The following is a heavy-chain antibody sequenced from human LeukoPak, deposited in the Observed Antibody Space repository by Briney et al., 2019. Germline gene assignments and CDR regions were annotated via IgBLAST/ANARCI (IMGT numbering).Heavy chain of an antibody. D-gene: IGHD3-22*01. Sequence: GGSLRLSCAVSGFTFSSYGMHWVRQAPGKGLEWVAVIWYDGSNKYYADSVKGRFTISRDNSKNTLYLQMNSLRAEDTAVYYCAREYDYYDSSGYYSYYFDYWGQGTLVTVSS. CDR1: GFTFSSYG. J-gene: IGHJ4*02. V-gene: IGHV3-33*01. CDR3: AREYDYYDSSGYYSYYFDY. CDR2: IWYDGSNK.